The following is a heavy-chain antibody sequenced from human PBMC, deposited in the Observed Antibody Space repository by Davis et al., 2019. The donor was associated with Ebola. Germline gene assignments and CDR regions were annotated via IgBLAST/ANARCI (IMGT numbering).Heavy chain of an antibody. CDR2: ITHSGST. V-gene: IGHV4-34*01. Sequence: SETLSLTCDASGGSLTGHYWSWIRQAPGKGLDWIGEITHSGSTDYNPSPRGRVSISVDTSKNAFSLKITSVTAADTAMYYCAKGPFVAFDWGQGTLVTVSS. CDR3: AKGPFVAFD. CDR1: GGSLTGHY. D-gene: IGHD3-3*02. J-gene: IGHJ4*02.